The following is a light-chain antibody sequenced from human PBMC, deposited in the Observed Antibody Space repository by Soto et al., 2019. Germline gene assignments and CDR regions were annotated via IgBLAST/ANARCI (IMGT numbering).Light chain of an antibody. Sequence: QSAQTQPASVSWSPGHSITISCIGTSSDIGAYNYVSWYQQHPGKVPKLMIYEVTNRPSGLSNRFSGSKSGNTASLTISGLQAEDEADYFCSSYTSTSTLYVFGTGTKVTXL. CDR3: SSYTSTSTLYV. J-gene: IGLJ1*01. V-gene: IGLV2-14*01. CDR2: EVT. CDR1: SSDIGAYNY.